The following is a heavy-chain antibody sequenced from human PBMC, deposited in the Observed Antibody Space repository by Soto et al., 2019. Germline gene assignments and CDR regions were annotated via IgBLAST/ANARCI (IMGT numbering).Heavy chain of an antibody. CDR1: GGSFSGYY. Sequence: QVQLQQWGAGLLKPSETLSLTCAVYGGSFSGYYWSWIRQPPGKGLAWIGEINHSGSTNYNPSLMCRVTISVDTSKNQFSLRLSSVTAADTAVYYCARRLRSAPPNANQQQLVSGGPLNWFDPWGQGTLVTVCS. J-gene: IGHJ5*02. V-gene: IGHV4-34*01. CDR3: ARRLRSAPPNANQQQLVSGGPLNWFDP. CDR2: INHSGST. D-gene: IGHD6-13*01.